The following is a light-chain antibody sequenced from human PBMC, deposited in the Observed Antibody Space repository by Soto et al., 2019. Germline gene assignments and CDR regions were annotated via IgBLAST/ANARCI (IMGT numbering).Light chain of an antibody. CDR2: AAS. CDR1: QSVITY. J-gene: IGKJ3*01. Sequence: DIQMTQSPSSLSASVGDRVTVTYRASQSVITYLNWYQQKPGKAPKLLISAASSLQSGVPSRFSGSGSGTDFTLTISSLQPEDFATYYCQQSYSTPLTFGPGTKVDIK. V-gene: IGKV1-39*01. CDR3: QQSYSTPLT.